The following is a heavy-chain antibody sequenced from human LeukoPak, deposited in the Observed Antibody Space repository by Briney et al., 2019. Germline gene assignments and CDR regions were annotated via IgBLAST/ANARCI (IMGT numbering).Heavy chain of an antibody. CDR2: TNHSGST. D-gene: IGHD6-6*01. Sequence: SETLSLTCAVDGGSFSGYYWSWIRQSPDKGLEWIGETNHSGSTFYNPSLKSRVTISVDTSKNQFSLKLTSVTAADTAVYYCARGDVAARLQHWGQGTLVTVSS. V-gene: IGHV4-34*01. CDR3: ARGDVAARLQH. J-gene: IGHJ1*01. CDR1: GGSFSGYY.